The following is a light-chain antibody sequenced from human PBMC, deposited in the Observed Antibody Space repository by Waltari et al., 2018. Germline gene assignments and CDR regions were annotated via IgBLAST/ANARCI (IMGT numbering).Light chain of an antibody. CDR2: DAS. V-gene: IGKV3-11*01. CDR3: QQVTDYRWS. CDR1: QTVSTY. J-gene: IGKJ1*01. Sequence: IVLTQSPATLSLSPGERATLSCRASQTVSTYLAWFQQKPGQAPRLLIYDASNRAPGIPSRFSGSGSGTDFNLTITSLQPEDSATYYCQQVTDYRWSFGQGTKVEIK.